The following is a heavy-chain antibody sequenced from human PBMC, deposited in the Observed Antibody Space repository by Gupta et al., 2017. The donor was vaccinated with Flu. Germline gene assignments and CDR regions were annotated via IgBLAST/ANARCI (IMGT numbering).Heavy chain of an antibody. CDR3: TRDTFYASGSYYNH. CDR2: ISADNGEK. CDR1: GYTFSNYG. Sequence: QVQLVQSGAEVKKPGASVKVSCKASGYTFSNYGITWVRQAPGQGPEWMGWISADNGEKKYAEKYQGRVTMTIDTSTTTGYMEVRSLTLDDTAVYYCTRDTFYASGSYYNHWGQGTLVTVSS. D-gene: IGHD3-10*01. V-gene: IGHV1-18*01. J-gene: IGHJ5*02.